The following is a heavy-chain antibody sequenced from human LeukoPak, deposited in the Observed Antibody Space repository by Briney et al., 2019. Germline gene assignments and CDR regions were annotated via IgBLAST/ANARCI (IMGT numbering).Heavy chain of an antibody. J-gene: IGHJ4*02. CDR3: ARHQRITMVRGVIITYKIYGYFDY. D-gene: IGHD3-10*01. CDR1: GGSFSGYY. V-gene: IGHV4-34*01. CDR2: INHSGST. Sequence: SETLSLTCAVYGGSFSGYYWSWIRQPPGKGLEWIGEINHSGSTNYNPSLKSRVTISVDTSKSQFSLKLSSVTAADTAVHYCARHQRITMVRGVIITYKIYGYFDYWGQGTLVTVSS.